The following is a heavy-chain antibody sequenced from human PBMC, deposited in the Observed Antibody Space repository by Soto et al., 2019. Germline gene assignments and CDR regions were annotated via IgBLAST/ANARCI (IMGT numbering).Heavy chain of an antibody. CDR1: GFTFSTYA. CDR3: AKDSRTYVDPCGMDV. Sequence: EVELLQSGGALVQPGGSLRLSCSASGFTFSTYAMNWVRQAPGEGLEWVSSISGSDASTYYPDSVKGRFTISRDNSVNTLYLQMNSLRAEDTAVYYCAKDSRTYVDPCGMDVWGQGTLVTVSS. CDR2: ISGSDAST. V-gene: IGHV3-23*01. J-gene: IGHJ4*02. D-gene: IGHD4-17*01.